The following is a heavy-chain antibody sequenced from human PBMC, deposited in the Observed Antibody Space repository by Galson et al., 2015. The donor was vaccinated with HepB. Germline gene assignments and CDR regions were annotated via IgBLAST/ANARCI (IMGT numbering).Heavy chain of an antibody. V-gene: IGHV3-33*08. CDR1: GFTFSSYG. D-gene: IGHD2-21*02. CDR2: IWYDGSNK. CDR3: ARAQRAYCGGDCSIGY. J-gene: IGHJ4*02. Sequence: SLRLSCAAPGFTFSSYGMHWVRQAPGKGLEWVAVIWYDGSNKYYADSVKGRFTISRDNSKNTLYLQMNSLRAEDTAVYYCARAQRAYCGGDCSIGYWGQGTLVTVSS.